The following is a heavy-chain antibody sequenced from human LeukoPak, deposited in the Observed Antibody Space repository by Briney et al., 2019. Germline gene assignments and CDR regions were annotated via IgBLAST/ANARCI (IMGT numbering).Heavy chain of an antibody. CDR3: ASGIQLFNLDY. CDR1: GGSISSGSYY. CDR2: IYTSGST. V-gene: IGHV4-61*02. J-gene: IGHJ4*02. Sequence: SQTLSLTCTVSGGSISSGSYYWSWIRQPAGKGLEWIGRIYTSGSTNYNPSLKSRVTISVDTSKNQFSLKLSSVTAADTAVYYYASGIQLFNLDYWGQGTLVTVSS. D-gene: IGHD5-18*01.